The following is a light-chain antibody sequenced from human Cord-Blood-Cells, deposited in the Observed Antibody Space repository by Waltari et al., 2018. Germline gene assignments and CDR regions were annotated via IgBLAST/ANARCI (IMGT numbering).Light chain of an antibody. J-gene: IGKJ3*01. CDR3: QQYGSSPPVT. CDR2: GAS. Sequence: ELVLSQSPGTLSSSPGEGATLSCRASQRVSSSYLAWYQQKPGQAPRLLIYGASSRATGIPGRFSGSGSGTDFTLTISRLEPEDFAVYYCQQYGSSPPVTFGPGTKVDIK. V-gene: IGKV3-20*01. CDR1: QRVSSSY.